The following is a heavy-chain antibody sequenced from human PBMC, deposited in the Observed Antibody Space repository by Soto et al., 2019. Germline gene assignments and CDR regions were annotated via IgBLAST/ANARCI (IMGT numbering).Heavy chain of an antibody. Sequence: QVQLVQSGAEVKKPGASVKVSCKASGYTFTSHGISWVRQAPGQGLEWMGWISAYNGDTNYAQKLQGRVTVTTDTSTSTAYMELRSLRSEDTAVYYCARMVRGSNIDYYHYMDVWVKRTTVTVSS. CDR3: ARMVRGSNIDYYHYMDV. CDR1: GYTFTSHG. J-gene: IGHJ6*03. D-gene: IGHD3-10*01. V-gene: IGHV1-18*01. CDR2: ISAYNGDT.